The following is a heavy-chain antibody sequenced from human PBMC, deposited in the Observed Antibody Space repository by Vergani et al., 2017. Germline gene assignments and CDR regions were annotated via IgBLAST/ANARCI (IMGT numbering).Heavy chain of an antibody. V-gene: IGHV3-74*01. Sequence: EVQLVESGGGLVQPGGSLRLSCAAAGITFRSNWMHWVRQAPGKGLVWVSRINSDGSSTNYADSVKGRFTISRDNAKNTLYLQMNSLRAEDTAVYYCARDLERNWFDPWGQGTLVTVSS. D-gene: IGHD3-3*01. CDR1: GITFRSNW. CDR3: ARDLERNWFDP. J-gene: IGHJ5*02. CDR2: INSDGSST.